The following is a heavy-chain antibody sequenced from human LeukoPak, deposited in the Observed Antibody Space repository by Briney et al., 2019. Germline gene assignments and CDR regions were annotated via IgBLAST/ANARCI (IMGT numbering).Heavy chain of an antibody. CDR1: GFTVSSNY. D-gene: IGHD2-15*01. CDR2: IYSGGST. Sequence: GGSLRLSCAASGFTVSSNYMSWVRQAPGKGLEWVSVIYSGGSTYYADSVKGRFTISRDNSKNTLYLQMYNLRAEDTAVYYCAKAGGGSCSGGSCPNWFDPWGQGTLVTVSS. CDR3: AKAGGGSCSGGSCPNWFDP. J-gene: IGHJ5*02. V-gene: IGHV3-53*01.